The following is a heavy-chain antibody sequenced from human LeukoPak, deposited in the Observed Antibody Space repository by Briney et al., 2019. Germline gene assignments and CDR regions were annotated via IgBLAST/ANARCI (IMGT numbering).Heavy chain of an antibody. CDR1: GFTFSSYA. Sequence: GGSLRLSCAASGFTFSSYAMHWVRQAPGKGLEYVSAISSNGGSTYYANSVKGRFTISRDNSKNTLYLQMGSLRAEDMAVYYCARAVTMVRGVMGPRFDYWGQGTLVTVSS. J-gene: IGHJ4*02. CDR2: ISSNGGST. V-gene: IGHV3-64*01. CDR3: ARAVTMVRGVMGPRFDY. D-gene: IGHD3-10*01.